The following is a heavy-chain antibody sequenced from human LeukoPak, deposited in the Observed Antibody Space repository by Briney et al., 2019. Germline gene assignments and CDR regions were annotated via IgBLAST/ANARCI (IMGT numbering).Heavy chain of an antibody. J-gene: IGHJ4*02. CDR3: ARDVVVVAAYFDY. Sequence: GGSLRLSCAASGFTFSSYTFNWVRQAPGKGLEWVSAISGDSRYIYYTDSVRGRFTISRDNAENSLYLQMHSLRVEDTAVYYCARDVVVVAAYFDYWGQGTLVTVSS. CDR1: GFTFSSYT. V-gene: IGHV3-21*01. D-gene: IGHD2-15*01. CDR2: ISGDSRYI.